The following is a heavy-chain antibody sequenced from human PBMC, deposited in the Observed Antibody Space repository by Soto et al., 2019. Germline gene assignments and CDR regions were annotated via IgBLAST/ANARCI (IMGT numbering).Heavy chain of an antibody. Sequence: GGSLRLSCSASGFTFSSYAMHWVRQAPGKGLEYVSGIRGNGDPPFYADSVKGRFTISRDNSKNTLYLQMSSLSADDTAVYYCLKSRGGHNFDFFDWGQGALVTVYS. CDR2: IRGNGDPP. J-gene: IGHJ4*02. CDR1: GFTFSSYA. V-gene: IGHV3-64D*06. CDR3: LKSRGGHNFDFFD. D-gene: IGHD5-12*01.